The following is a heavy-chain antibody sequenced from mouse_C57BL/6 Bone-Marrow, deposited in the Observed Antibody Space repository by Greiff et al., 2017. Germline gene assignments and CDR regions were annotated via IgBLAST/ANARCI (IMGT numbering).Heavy chain of an antibody. D-gene: IGHD1-1*01. Sequence: EVMLVESGGGLVKPGGSLKLSCAASGFTFSDYGMHWVRQAPEKGLEWVAYISSGSSTIYYADTVKGRFTISRDNAKNTLFLQMTSLRSEDTAMYYCARKDYYGSSHWYFDVWGTGTTVTVSS. CDR3: ARKDYYGSSHWYFDV. CDR2: ISSGSSTI. J-gene: IGHJ1*03. V-gene: IGHV5-17*01. CDR1: GFTFSDYG.